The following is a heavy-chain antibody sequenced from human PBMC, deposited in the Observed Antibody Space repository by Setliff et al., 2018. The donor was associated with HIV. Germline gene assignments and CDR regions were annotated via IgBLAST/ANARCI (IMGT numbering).Heavy chain of an antibody. D-gene: IGHD3-16*01. CDR1: GASISSFY. J-gene: IGHJ5*02. CDR3: AKRTFGSGRLDP. V-gene: IGHV4-4*07. CDR2: IHTTGST. Sequence: SETLSLTCTVSGASISSFYWSWIRLPAGKGLEWIGQIHTTGSTNYNPSLKSRVTISMDTSKNQFSLNLNSVTATDTAVYYCAKRTFGSGRLDPWGQGTLVTVSS.